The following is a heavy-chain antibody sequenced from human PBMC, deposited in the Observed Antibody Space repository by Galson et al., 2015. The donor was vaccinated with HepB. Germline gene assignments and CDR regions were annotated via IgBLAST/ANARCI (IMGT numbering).Heavy chain of an antibody. CDR3: AKVVGATTGGEDYFDY. CDR1: GFTFSSNY. Sequence: SLRLSCAASGFTFSSNYMSWVRQAPGKGLEWVSVIYSGGSTYYADSVKGRFTISRDNSKNTLYLQMNSLRAEDTAVYYCAKVVGATTGGEDYFDYWGQGTLVTVSS. CDR2: IYSGGST. V-gene: IGHV3-66*02. J-gene: IGHJ4*02. D-gene: IGHD1-26*01.